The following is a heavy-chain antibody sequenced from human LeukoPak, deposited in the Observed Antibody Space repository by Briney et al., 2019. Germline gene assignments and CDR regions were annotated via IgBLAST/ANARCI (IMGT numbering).Heavy chain of an antibody. CDR3: ARTPSYYYDSSGYALNWFDP. D-gene: IGHD3-22*01. CDR1: GFTFSDFW. V-gene: IGHV3-7*01. Sequence: PGGSLRLSCAASGFTFSDFWMGWVRQAPGKGLEWVANINKGGSESYYVDSVKGRFTISRDNAKNSLYLQMNSLRDEDTAVYCCARTPSYYYDSSGYALNWFDPWGQGTLVTVSS. CDR2: INKGGSES. J-gene: IGHJ5*02.